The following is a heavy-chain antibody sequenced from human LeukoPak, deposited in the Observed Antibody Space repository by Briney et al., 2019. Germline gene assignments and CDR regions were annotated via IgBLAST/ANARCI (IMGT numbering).Heavy chain of an antibody. Sequence: ASVKVSCKASGYTFTSYAISWVRQAPGQGLEWMGWISAYNGNTNYAQKLQGRVTMTTDTSTSTAYMELRSLRSDDTAVYYCARMGSTVTTYYYYMDVWGKGTTVTVSS. V-gene: IGHV1-18*01. J-gene: IGHJ6*03. CDR2: ISAYNGNT. CDR1: GYTFTSYA. D-gene: IGHD4-17*01. CDR3: ARMGSTVTTYYYYMDV.